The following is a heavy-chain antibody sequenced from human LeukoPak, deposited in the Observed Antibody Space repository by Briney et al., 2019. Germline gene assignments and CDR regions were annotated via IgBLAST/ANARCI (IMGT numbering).Heavy chain of an antibody. J-gene: IGHJ3*02. CDR2: IGGSGSRT. CDR3: ARGPGRRELLPKNAFHI. Sequence: GGSLRLSCAASGFTFSSYAMSWVRQAPGKSLEWVSGIGGSGSRTYYADSVKGRYTISRDNSKNTLYLQMNSLRTEDTAVYYCARGPGRRELLPKNAFHIWGQGTMVTVSS. D-gene: IGHD1-7*01. CDR1: GFTFSSYA. V-gene: IGHV3-23*01.